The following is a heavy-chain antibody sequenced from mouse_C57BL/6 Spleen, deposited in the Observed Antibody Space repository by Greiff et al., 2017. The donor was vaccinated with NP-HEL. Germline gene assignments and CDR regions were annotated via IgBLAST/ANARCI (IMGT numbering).Heavy chain of an antibody. CDR3: ARWDYYGSSSFDY. Sequence: QVQLQQPGAELVRPGSSVKLSCKASGYTFTSYWMHWVKQRPIQGLEWIGNIDPSDSDTHYNQKFKDKATLTVDKSSSTAYMQLSSLTSEDSAVYYCARWDYYGSSSFDYWGQGTTLTVSS. J-gene: IGHJ2*01. CDR2: IDPSDSDT. D-gene: IGHD1-1*01. V-gene: IGHV1-52*01. CDR1: GYTFTSYW.